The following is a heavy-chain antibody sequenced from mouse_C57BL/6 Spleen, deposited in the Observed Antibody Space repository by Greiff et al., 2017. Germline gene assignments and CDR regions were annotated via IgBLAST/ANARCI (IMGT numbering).Heavy chain of an antibody. Sequence: VHVKQSGAELVRPGTSVKVSCKASGYAFTNYFIEWVKQRPGQGLEWIGVFHPGSGGTNYNEKFKGKATLTADKSSSTDYMQLSCLTSEDAAVXFCASDSNYGSIDYWGQGTSVTVSS. CDR1: GYAFTNYF. D-gene: IGHD2-5*01. CDR3: ASDSNYGSIDY. V-gene: IGHV1-54*01. CDR2: FHPGSGGT. J-gene: IGHJ4*01.